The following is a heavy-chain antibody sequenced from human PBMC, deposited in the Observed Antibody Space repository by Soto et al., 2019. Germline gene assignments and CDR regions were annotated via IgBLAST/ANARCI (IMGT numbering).Heavy chain of an antibody. CDR1: GGTFSSYT. V-gene: IGHV1-69*02. Sequence: QVQLVQSGAEVKKPGSSVKVSCKASGGTFSSYTISWVRQAPGQGLEWMGRIISILGIANYAQKFQGRVTITADKSTSTAYMELSSLRSEDTAVYYCARGPYSGYDLYYYYYMDVWGKGTTVTVSS. D-gene: IGHD5-12*01. CDR2: IISILGIA. CDR3: ARGPYSGYDLYYYYYMDV. J-gene: IGHJ6*03.